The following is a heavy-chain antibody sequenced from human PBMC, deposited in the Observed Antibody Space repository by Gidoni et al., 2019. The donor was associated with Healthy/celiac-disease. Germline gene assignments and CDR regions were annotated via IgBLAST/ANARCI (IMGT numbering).Heavy chain of an antibody. J-gene: IGHJ6*02. Sequence: QVQLVQSGAEVKKPGASVKVSCKASGYTFTSYDINWVRQATGQGLEWMGWMNPNSGNTGYAQKFQGRVTMTRNTSISTAYMELSSLRSEDTAVYYCATMAMVQGVISYYYYGMDVWGQGTTVTVSS. V-gene: IGHV1-8*01. CDR1: GYTFTSYD. CDR3: ATMAMVQGVISYYYYGMDV. D-gene: IGHD3-10*01. CDR2: MNPNSGNT.